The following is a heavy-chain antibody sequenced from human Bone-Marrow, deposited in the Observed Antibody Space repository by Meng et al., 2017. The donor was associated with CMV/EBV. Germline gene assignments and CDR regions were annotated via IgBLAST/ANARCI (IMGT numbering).Heavy chain of an antibody. CDR2: INPNSGGT. V-gene: IGHV1-2*02. D-gene: IGHD2-2*01. Sequence: ASVKVSCKASGYTFTGYYMHWVRQAPGQGLEWMGWINPNSGGTNYAEKFQGRVTMTRDTSISTAYMELIRLRSDETAVYYCARAHCSSTSCLLDFDYWGQGTLVTVSS. J-gene: IGHJ4*02. CDR1: GYTFTGYY. CDR3: ARAHCSSTSCLLDFDY.